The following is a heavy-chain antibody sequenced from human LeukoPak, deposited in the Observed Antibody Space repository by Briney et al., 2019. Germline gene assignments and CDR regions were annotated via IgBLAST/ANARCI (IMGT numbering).Heavy chain of an antibody. CDR2: IYTSGST. J-gene: IGHJ4*02. V-gene: IGHV4-4*07. Sequence: SETLSLTCTVSGGSITSYYWSWIRQPAGKGLEWIGRIYTSGSTNYNPSLKSRVTMSVDTSKNQFSLKLTSVTAADTAMYYCARRGPLEGYYDSSGYYFFDQWGQGSLVTVSS. CDR1: GGSITSYY. D-gene: IGHD3-22*01. CDR3: ARRGPLEGYYDSSGYYFFDQ.